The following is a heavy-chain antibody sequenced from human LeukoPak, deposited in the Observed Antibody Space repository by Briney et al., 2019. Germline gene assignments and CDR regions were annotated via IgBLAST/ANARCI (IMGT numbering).Heavy chain of an antibody. V-gene: IGHV4-39*01. CDR2: IPYSGNA. CDR1: GGSISSSSYY. CDR3: ARYPYSGISGWQAFDY. Sequence: SETLSLTCTVSGGSISSSSYYWVWIRQPPGQGLEWIGTIPYSGNAYYSPSLKSRVTISVDTSKNQFSLKVSSVTAADTAVYYCARYPYSGISGWQAFDYWGQGTLVTVSS. D-gene: IGHD6-19*01. J-gene: IGHJ4*02.